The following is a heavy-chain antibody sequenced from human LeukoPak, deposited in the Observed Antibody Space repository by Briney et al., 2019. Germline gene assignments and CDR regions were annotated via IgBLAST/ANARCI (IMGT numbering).Heavy chain of an antibody. CDR1: GGTFSSYA. V-gene: IGHV1-69*13. D-gene: IGHD3-22*01. CDR3: ARGDSSASYYLEY. CDR2: IIPIFGTA. Sequence: ASVKVSCKASGGTFSSYAISWVRQAPGQGLEWMGGIIPIFGTANYAQKFQGIVTITADESTSTAYMELSSLRSEDTAFYYCARGDSSASYYLEYWGQGTLVTVSS. J-gene: IGHJ4*02.